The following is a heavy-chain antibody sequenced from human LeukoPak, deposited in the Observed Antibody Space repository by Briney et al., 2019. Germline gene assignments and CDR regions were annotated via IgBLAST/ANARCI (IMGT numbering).Heavy chain of an antibody. CDR3: ARFSGSSNFDY. D-gene: IGHD1-26*01. V-gene: IGHV1-2*02. CDR1: GYTFSGYF. Sequence: ASVKVSCRASGYTFSGYFMPWVRQAPGHGLEWMGWIYPNSGGTKYAQKFQGRVTMTRDTSISTIYMELSSLRSDDTAVYYCARFSGSSNFDYWGQGTLVTVPS. CDR2: IYPNSGGT. J-gene: IGHJ4*02.